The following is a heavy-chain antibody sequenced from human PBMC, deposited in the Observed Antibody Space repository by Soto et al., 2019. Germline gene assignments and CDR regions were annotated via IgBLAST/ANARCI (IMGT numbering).Heavy chain of an antibody. D-gene: IGHD3-3*01. J-gene: IGHJ4*02. CDR3: ARFGLVTFDC. Sequence: EMQLVESGGGLVKPGGSLRLSCAASGFIFNTYSMDWVRQAPGKGLEWVASISPSGSYMYYGDSLKGRFTVSRHNAKNSLYLQMDSLRADDTAIYYCARFGLVTFDCWGQGTLVTVSS. V-gene: IGHV3-21*01. CDR1: GFIFNTYS. CDR2: ISPSGSYM.